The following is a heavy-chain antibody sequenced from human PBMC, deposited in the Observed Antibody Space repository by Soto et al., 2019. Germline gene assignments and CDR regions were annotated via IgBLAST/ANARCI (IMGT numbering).Heavy chain of an antibody. CDR1: GGSVSSGSYY. D-gene: IGHD3-22*01. V-gene: IGHV4-61*01. CDR3: AGIGNYYDSSGYLFDY. J-gene: IGHJ4*02. Sequence: TLSLTCTVSGGSVSSGSYYWSWIRQPPGKGLEWIGYIYYSGSTNYNPSLKSRVTISVDTSKNQFSLKPSSVTAADTAVYYCAGIGNYYDSSGYLFDYWGQGTLVTVSS. CDR2: IYYSGST.